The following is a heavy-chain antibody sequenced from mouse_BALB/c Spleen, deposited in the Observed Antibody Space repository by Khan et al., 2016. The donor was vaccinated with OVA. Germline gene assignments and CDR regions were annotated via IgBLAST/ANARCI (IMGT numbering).Heavy chain of an antibody. V-gene: IGHV1-7*01. J-gene: IGHJ2*01. Sequence: SGAELAKPGASVKMSCKASGYTFINYWILWVKQRPGQGLEWIGYINPSTGYTEYNQNFKEKATLTADKSSSTAYMQLSSLTSEDSAVYYCARRGLRWDFDYWGQGTTLTVSS. CDR1: GYTFINYW. CDR3: ARRGLRWDFDY. D-gene: IGHD1-1*01. CDR2: INPSTGYT.